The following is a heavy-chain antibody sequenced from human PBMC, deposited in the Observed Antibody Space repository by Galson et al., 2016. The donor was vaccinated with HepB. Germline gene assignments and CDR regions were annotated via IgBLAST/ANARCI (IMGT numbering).Heavy chain of an antibody. D-gene: IGHD3-3*01. Sequence: SLRLSCAGSGFVFSDAWMTWVRQAPGKGLEWVGRIKSKTDYEKIDYAAAVKGRFTISRDDSKNTLYLQMNSLKTEDTAVYYCAPENDMDVVSRSGYNALDVWGQGTTVAVSS. J-gene: IGHJ6*02. CDR1: GFVFSDAW. V-gene: IGHV3-15*01. CDR3: APENDMDVVSRSGYNALDV. CDR2: IKSKTDYEKI.